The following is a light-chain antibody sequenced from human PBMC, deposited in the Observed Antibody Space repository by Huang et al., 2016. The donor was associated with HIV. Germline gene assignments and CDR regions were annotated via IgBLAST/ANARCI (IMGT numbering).Light chain of an antibody. Sequence: EVVLTQSPGTLSLSPGEIATPSCRASESVSISYLAWYQQKPGRAPSLLIHGTFTRDTGTPDRFSGSGSGTDFTLTISRLEPEDFAMYYCQQYDISPLTFGGGTRVEIK. CDR2: GTF. CDR3: QQYDISPLT. CDR1: ESVSISY. V-gene: IGKV3-20*01. J-gene: IGKJ4*01.